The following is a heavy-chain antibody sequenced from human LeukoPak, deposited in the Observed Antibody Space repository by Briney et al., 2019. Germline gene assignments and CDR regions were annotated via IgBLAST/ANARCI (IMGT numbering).Heavy chain of an antibody. J-gene: IGHJ4*02. CDR3: ARRGWAAMSTTRYFDY. V-gene: IGHV3-30*04. D-gene: IGHD6-25*01. CDR1: GFTFSSYA. CDR2: ISYDGSNK. Sequence: GGPLRLSCAASGFTFSSYAMHWLRQAPGKGLEGVAVISYDGSNKYYADSVKGRFTISRDNSKNTLYLQMNSLRAEDTAVDYCARRGWAAMSTTRYFDYWGQGTLVTVSS.